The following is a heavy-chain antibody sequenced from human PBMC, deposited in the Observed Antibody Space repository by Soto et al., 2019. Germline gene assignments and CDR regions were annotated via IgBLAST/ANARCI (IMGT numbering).Heavy chain of an antibody. V-gene: IGHV3-30*18. Sequence: QVQLVESGGGVVQPGRSLRLSCAASGFTFSSYGRHWVRQAPGKGLEWVAVISYDGSNKYYADSVKGRFTISRDNSKNTLYLQMNSLRAEDTAVYYCAKNHYDSSGIDYWGQGTLVTVSS. J-gene: IGHJ4*02. CDR1: GFTFSSYG. CDR3: AKNHYDSSGIDY. D-gene: IGHD3-22*01. CDR2: ISYDGSNK.